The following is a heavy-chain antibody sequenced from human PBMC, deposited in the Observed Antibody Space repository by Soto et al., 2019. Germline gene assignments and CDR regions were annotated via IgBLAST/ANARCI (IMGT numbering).Heavy chain of an antibody. CDR1: GGTVSTSS. CDR3: VRDAPIGSTFSCYEAIDS. CDR2: IVPMFDIA. V-gene: IGHV1-69*02. J-gene: IGHJ4*02. Sequence: QVQLVQSGTEVKKPGSSVKVSCKASGGTVSTSSFTWVRQAPGQGLEWMGRIVPMFDIALYAQKFQGRVSITADRSTSTVYMELSSLKSEDTALFYCVRDAPIGSTFSCYEAIDSWGQGTLLTVSS. D-gene: IGHD5-12*01.